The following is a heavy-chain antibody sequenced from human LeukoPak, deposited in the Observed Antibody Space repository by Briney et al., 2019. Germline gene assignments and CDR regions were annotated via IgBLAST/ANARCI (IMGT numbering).Heavy chain of an antibody. V-gene: IGHV3-7*01. D-gene: IGHD2-8*01. CDR2: IKQDGSEK. Sequence: GGSLRLSCAAPGFTFSSYWMSWVRQAPGKGLEWVANIKQDGSEKYYVDSVKGRFTISRDNAKNSLYLQMNSLRAEDTAVYYCARDRAGYCTNGVCYTGYFQHWGQGTLVTVSS. CDR1: GFTFSSYW. CDR3: ARDRAGYCTNGVCYTGYFQH. J-gene: IGHJ1*01.